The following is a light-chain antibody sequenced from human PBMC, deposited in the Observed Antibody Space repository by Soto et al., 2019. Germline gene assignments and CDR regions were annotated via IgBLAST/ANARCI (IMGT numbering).Light chain of an antibody. Sequence: QSALTQPASVSGSPGQSITISCTGTSSDVGGYNYVSWYQQHPGKAPKLMIYDVSNRPSGVSNRFSGSKSGNTASLTISGRQAEDEADYYCSSYTSSSTPHNYVFGTGTKLTVL. CDR3: SSYTSSSTPHNYV. V-gene: IGLV2-14*01. CDR1: SSDVGGYNY. CDR2: DVS. J-gene: IGLJ1*01.